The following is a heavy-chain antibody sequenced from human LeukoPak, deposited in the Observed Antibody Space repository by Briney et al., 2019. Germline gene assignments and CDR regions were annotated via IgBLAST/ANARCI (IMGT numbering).Heavy chain of an antibody. CDR1: GFTFSGYG. J-gene: IGHJ4*02. Sequence: GGSLRLSCAASGFTFSGYGMNWIRQAPGKGLEWLSYITGRSSPIYYADSVKGRFTVSRDNAKNSLYLQMDCLRDEDTAVYYCARDGPRGVPDYWGQGTLVTVSS. V-gene: IGHV3-48*02. D-gene: IGHD2-8*01. CDR3: ARDGPRGVPDY. CDR2: ITGRSSPI.